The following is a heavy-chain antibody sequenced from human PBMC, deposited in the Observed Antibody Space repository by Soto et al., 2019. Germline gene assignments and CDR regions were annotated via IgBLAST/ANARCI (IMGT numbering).Heavy chain of an antibody. D-gene: IGHD4-17*01. J-gene: IGHJ4*02. V-gene: IGHV4-59*02. CDR3: ARTTAVPNTLRSRYFFDY. CDR2: VYYSGTT. Sequence: PSETLSLTCTVSGGSVNSYYWSWIRQPPGKRLEWIGYVYYSGTTNYNPSLKSRVTISVDLSKNQFSLRLSSVTTADTALYYCARTTAVPNTLRSRYFFDYWGQGTLVTVS. CDR1: GGSVNSYY.